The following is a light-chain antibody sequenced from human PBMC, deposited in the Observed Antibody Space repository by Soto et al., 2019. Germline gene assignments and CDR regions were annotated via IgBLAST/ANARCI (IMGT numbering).Light chain of an antibody. CDR3: QRYDSFRT. V-gene: IGKV1-5*03. CDR2: KAS. CDR1: QSISNW. J-gene: IGKJ1*01. Sequence: DLQMTQSPSTLSSSLGDRVTITCRASQSISNWLAWYQQKPGKVPKLLIYKASTLESGVPSRFSGSASGTGFTLTIRSLQPDDFATYYCQRYDSFRTFGQGTKVDIK.